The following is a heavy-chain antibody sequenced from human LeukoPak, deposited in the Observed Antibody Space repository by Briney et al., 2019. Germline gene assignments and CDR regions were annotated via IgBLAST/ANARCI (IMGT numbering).Heavy chain of an antibody. V-gene: IGHV1-8*01. CDR3: ARWEMYYDFWSGYQKYNWFDP. J-gene: IGHJ5*02. CDR2: MNPNSGNT. D-gene: IGHD3-3*01. Sequence: ASLKVSCKASGYTFTSYDINWVRQATGQGLEWMRWMNPNSGNTGYAQKFQGRVTMTRNTSISTACMELSSLRSEDTAVYYCARWEMYYDFWSGYQKYNWFDPWGQGTLVTVSS. CDR1: GYTFTSYD.